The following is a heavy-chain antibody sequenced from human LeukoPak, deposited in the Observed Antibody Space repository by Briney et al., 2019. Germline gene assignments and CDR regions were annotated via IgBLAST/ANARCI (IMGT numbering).Heavy chain of an antibody. CDR1: GYTFTSYG. CDR2: ISAYSGNT. CDR3: ARGSRSGRYYDSSTPLNY. D-gene: IGHD3-22*01. J-gene: IGHJ4*02. Sequence: ASVKVSCKASGYTFTSYGITWVRQAPGQGLEWVGWISAYSGNTNYAQNLQGRVTMTTDTSTSTVYMELRSLGSDDTAVYYCARGSRSGRYYDSSTPLNYWGQGTLVIVSS. V-gene: IGHV1-18*01.